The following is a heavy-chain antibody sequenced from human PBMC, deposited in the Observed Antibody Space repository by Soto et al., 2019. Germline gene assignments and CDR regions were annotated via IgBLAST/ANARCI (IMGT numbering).Heavy chain of an antibody. CDR2: IYSDDGSGT. CDR1: GFTFRNYW. J-gene: IGHJ4*02. Sequence: EVQLVESGGGLVQPGGSLRLSCAASGFTFRNYWMHWVRQAPGKGLVWVSHIYSDDGSGTTYADSVKGRFTISRDNAKSTVYLQMNSLRAEDTAVYYCATLNSFGYDYWGRGTLVTVSS. CDR3: ATLNSFGYDY. V-gene: IGHV3-74*01. D-gene: IGHD5-18*01.